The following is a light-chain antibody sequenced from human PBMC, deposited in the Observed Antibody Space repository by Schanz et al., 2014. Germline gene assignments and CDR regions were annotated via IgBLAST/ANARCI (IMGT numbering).Light chain of an antibody. J-gene: IGKJ2*01. V-gene: IGKV1-5*01. CDR3: QEYYISPFT. CDR2: DAS. CDR1: QSISTW. Sequence: DIQVTQSPSTLSASVGDRVTITCRASQSISTWLAWYQQQPGKAPKVLISDASNLESGVPSRFSGSGSGTEFTLTISRLQSDDCATYYCQEYYISPFTFGRGTKLDIK.